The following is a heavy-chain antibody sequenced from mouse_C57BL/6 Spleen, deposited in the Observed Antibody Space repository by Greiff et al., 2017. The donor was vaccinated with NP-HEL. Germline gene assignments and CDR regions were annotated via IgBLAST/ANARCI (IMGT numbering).Heavy chain of an antibody. CDR3: ARAFGRLDYFDY. CDR1: GFTFSSYA. D-gene: IGHD2-4*01. Sequence: EVQLVESGGGLVKPGGSLKLSCAASGFTFSSYAMSWVRQTPEKRLEWVATISDGGSYTYYPDNVKGRFTISRDNAKNNLYLQMSHLKSEDTAMYYCARAFGRLDYFDYWGQGTTLTVSS. CDR2: ISDGGSYT. J-gene: IGHJ2*01. V-gene: IGHV5-4*01.